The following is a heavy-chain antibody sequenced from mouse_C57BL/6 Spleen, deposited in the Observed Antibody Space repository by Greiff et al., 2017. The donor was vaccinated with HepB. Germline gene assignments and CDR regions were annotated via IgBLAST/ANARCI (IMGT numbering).Heavy chain of an antibody. CDR3: TTSSPDY. J-gene: IGHJ2*01. V-gene: IGHV14-4*01. CDR1: GFNIKDDY. Sequence: EVQLQESGAELVRPGASVKLSCTASGFNIKDDYMHWVKQRPEQGLEWIGWIDPENGDTEYASKFQGKATITADTSANTAYLQLSSLTSEDTAVYYCTTSSPDYWGQGTTLTVSS. CDR2: IDPENGDT.